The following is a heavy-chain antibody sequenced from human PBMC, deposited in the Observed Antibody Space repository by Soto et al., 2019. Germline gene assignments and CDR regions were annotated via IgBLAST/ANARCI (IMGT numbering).Heavy chain of an antibody. D-gene: IGHD6-19*01. V-gene: IGHV3-30*18. J-gene: IGHJ4*02. CDR1: GFTFSSYG. Sequence: GGSLRLSCAASGFTFSSYGMHWVRQAPGKGLEWVAVISYDGSNKYYVDSVKGRFTISGDNSKNTLYMQMNSLRAAETAVDYCAKEAGWAPDRRRTTGPVAGLDYWGQGTLVTVSS. CDR3: AKEAGWAPDRRRTTGPVAGLDY. CDR2: ISYDGSNK.